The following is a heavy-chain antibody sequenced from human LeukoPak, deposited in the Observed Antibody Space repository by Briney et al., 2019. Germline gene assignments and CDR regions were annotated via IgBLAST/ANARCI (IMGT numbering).Heavy chain of an antibody. D-gene: IGHD3-3*01. CDR3: ASAPITIFGVVRRGYFDY. Sequence: SETLSLTCAVYGGSFSGYYWSWIRQPPGKGLEWIGEINHSGSTNYNPSLKSRVTISVDTSKNQFSLKLSSVTAADTAVYYCASAPITIFGVVRRGYFDYWGQGTLVTVSS. CDR2: INHSGST. V-gene: IGHV4-34*01. J-gene: IGHJ4*02. CDR1: GGSFSGYY.